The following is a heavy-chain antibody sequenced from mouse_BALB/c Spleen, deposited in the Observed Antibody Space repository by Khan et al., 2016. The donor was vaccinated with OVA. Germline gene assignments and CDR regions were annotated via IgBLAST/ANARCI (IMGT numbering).Heavy chain of an antibody. Sequence: QVQLKESGPGLVAPSQNLSITCTVSGFSLTDYGVSWIRQPPGKGLEWLGVIWGGGTTSYNSALNSSLRISKSHSKIQVFLKMNSLQTDYTAMYYCAKGVWSYYFALDYWGQGTSVTVSA. CDR3: AKGVWSYYFALDY. CDR2: IWGGGTT. V-gene: IGHV2-6-5*01. CDR1: GFSLTDYG. D-gene: IGHD2-10*02. J-gene: IGHJ4*01.